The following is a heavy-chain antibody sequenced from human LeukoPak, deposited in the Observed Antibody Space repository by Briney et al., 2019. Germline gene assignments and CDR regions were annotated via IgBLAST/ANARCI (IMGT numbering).Heavy chain of an antibody. CDR1: GGTFSSYA. V-gene: IGHV1-18*01. CDR3: ARVGVFGVVILIDY. CDR2: ISAYNGNT. Sequence: VASVKVSCKASGGTFSSYAISWVRQAPGQGLEWMGWISAYNGNTNYAQKLQGRVTMTTDTSTSTAYMELRSLRSDDTAVYYCARVGVFGVVILIDYWGQGTLVTVSP. D-gene: IGHD3-3*01. J-gene: IGHJ4*02.